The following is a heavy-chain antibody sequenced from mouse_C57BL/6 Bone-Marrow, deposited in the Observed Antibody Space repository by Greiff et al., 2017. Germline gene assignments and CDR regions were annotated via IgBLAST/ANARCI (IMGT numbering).Heavy chain of an antibody. CDR2: INSDGGST. CDR3: ARRQSDGYDWYFDV. Sequence: EVMLVESGGGLVQPGESLKLSCESNEYEFPSHDMSWVRKTPEKRLELVAAINSDGGSTYYPDTMERRFIISRDNTKKALYLQMSSLRSEDTALYYCARRQSDGYDWYFDVWGTGTTVTVSS. V-gene: IGHV5-2*01. CDR1: EYEFPSHD. D-gene: IGHD2-3*01. J-gene: IGHJ1*03.